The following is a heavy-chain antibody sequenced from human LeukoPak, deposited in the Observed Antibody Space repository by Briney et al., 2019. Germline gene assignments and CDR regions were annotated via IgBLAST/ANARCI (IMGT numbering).Heavy chain of an antibody. V-gene: IGHV3-48*01. CDR2: ISSSSSAI. J-gene: IGHJ4*02. D-gene: IGHD1-26*01. Sequence: QSGGSLRLSCAASGFTFSSYSMNWVRQAPGKGLEWVSYISSSSSAIYYADSVKGRFTISRDNAKNSLYLQMNSLRAEDTAVYNCVKGGSYPTEDYWGQGTLVIVSS. CDR3: VKGGSYPTEDY. CDR1: GFTFSSYS.